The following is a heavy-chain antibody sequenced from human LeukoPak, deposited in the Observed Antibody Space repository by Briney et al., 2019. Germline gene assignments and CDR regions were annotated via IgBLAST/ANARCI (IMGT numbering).Heavy chain of an antibody. CDR3: ARHGGITMIDRFDY. CDR1: GGSFSGYY. D-gene: IGHD3-22*01. V-gene: IGHV4-34*01. J-gene: IGHJ4*02. Sequence: SETLSLTCAVYGGSFSGYYWSWIRQPPGKGLEWIGEINHSGSTNYNPSLKSRVTISVDTSKNQFSLRLSSVTAADTAVYYCARHGGITMIDRFDYWGQGTLVTVSS. CDR2: INHSGST.